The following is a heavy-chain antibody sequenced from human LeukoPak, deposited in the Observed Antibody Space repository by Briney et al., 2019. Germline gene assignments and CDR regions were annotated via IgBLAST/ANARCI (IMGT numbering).Heavy chain of an antibody. CDR2: INHSGST. V-gene: IGHV4-34*01. J-gene: IGHJ4*02. CDR1: GGSFSGYY. Sequence: PSETLSLTCAVYGGSFSGYYWSWIRQPPGKGLEWIGEINHSGSTNYNPSLKSRVTISVDTSKNQFSLKLSSVTAADTAVYYCARGQGGLYCSSTSCRFDNWGQGTLVTVSS. CDR3: ARGQGGLYCSSTSCRFDN. D-gene: IGHD2-2*01.